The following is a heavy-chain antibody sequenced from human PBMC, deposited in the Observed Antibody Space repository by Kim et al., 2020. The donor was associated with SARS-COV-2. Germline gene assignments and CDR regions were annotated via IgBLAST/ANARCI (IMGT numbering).Heavy chain of an antibody. CDR1: GGSISSYY. J-gene: IGHJ6*02. CDR2: IYTSGST. CDR3: ARYSTWLTIWGEHYYYGMDV. Sequence: SETLSLTCTVSGGSISSYYWSWIRQPAGKGLEWIGRIYTSGSTNYNPSLKSRVTMSVDTPKNQFSLKLSSVTAADTAVYYCARYSTWLTIWGEHYYYGMDVWGQGTTVTVSS. V-gene: IGHV4-4*07. D-gene: IGHD3-16*01.